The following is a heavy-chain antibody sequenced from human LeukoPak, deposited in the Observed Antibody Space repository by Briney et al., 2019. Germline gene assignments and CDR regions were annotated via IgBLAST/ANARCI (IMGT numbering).Heavy chain of an antibody. CDR3: ARNKRHDYGDYRAFDY. CDR2: IYTSGST. CDR1: GGSISSYY. D-gene: IGHD4-17*01. J-gene: IGHJ4*02. V-gene: IGHV4-4*07. Sequence: SETLSLTCTVSGGSISSYYWSWIRQPAGNGLEWIGRIYTSGSTNYNPSLKSRVTMSVDTSKNQFSLKLSSVTAEDTAVYYCARNKRHDYGDYRAFDYWGQGTLVTVSS.